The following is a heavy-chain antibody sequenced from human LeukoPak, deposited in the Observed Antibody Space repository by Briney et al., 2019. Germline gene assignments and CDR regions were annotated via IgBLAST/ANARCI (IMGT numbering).Heavy chain of an antibody. Sequence: PSETLSLTCTVSGGSISSYYWSWIRQPPGKGLEWIGYIYYSGSTNYNPSLKSRVTISVDTSKNQFSLKLSSVTAADTAVYYCARARGYSYGYHFDYWGQGTLVTVSS. CDR1: GGSISSYY. CDR3: ARARGYSYGYHFDY. CDR2: IYYSGST. J-gene: IGHJ4*02. V-gene: IGHV4-59*01. D-gene: IGHD5-18*01.